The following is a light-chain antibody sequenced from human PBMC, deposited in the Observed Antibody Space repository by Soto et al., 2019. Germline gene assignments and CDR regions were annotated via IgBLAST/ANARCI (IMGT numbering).Light chain of an antibody. Sequence: EIVLTQSPATLSLSPGERATLSCRASQSVDTFLAWYQQKPGQAPRLLIYDASNRATGIPARFSGSVSGTDFTLSISRLEPEDFAVYSCQHRTRRWTFGQGTKVEVK. CDR2: DAS. CDR3: QHRTRRWT. CDR1: QSVDTF. V-gene: IGKV3-11*01. J-gene: IGKJ1*01.